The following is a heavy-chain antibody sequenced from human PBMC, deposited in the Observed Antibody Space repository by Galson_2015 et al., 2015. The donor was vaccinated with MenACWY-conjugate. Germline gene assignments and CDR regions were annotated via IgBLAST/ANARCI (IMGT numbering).Heavy chain of an antibody. CDR1: GASISSSY. D-gene: IGHD1-26*01. CDR2: IYFSAKT. CDR3: AKSPRVSVLIVSHYYYDFDV. V-gene: IGHV4-59*01. J-gene: IGHJ6*04. Sequence: LTCTVSGASISSSYWNWFRQSPGKRLEWIGEIYFSAKTHYNPSLESRVTLSVDTSQNQVSLKLTSVTAADTAVYYCAKSPRVSVLIVSHYYYDFDVGGKGTTVTVSS.